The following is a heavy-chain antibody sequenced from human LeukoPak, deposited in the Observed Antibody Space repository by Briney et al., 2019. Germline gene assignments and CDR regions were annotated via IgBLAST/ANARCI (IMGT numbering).Heavy chain of an antibody. V-gene: IGHV1-69*05. Sequence: SVKVSCKASGGTFSSYAISWVRQAPGQGLEWMGRIIPIFGTANYAQEFQGRVTITTDESTSTAYMELSNLRSEDTAVYYCARGLMEGYCSGGSCYSPYFDYWGQGTLVTVSS. CDR1: GGTFSSYA. J-gene: IGHJ4*02. D-gene: IGHD2-15*01. CDR3: ARGLMEGYCSGGSCYSPYFDY. CDR2: IIPIFGTA.